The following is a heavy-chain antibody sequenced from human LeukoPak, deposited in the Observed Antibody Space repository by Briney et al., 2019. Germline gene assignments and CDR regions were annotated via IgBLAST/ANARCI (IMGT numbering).Heavy chain of an antibody. V-gene: IGHV4-39*07. CDR3: VRDGIAAAGRFFDY. Sequence: SETLSLTCTVSGDSIRGGTFYWGWIRQPPGKGPEWIGSVYFSGSTYDNPSLKSRVTMSVDTSKNQFSLKLSSVTAADTAVYYCVRDGIAAAGRFFDYWGQGTLVTASS. D-gene: IGHD6-13*01. CDR1: GDSIRGGTFY. J-gene: IGHJ4*02. CDR2: VYFSGST.